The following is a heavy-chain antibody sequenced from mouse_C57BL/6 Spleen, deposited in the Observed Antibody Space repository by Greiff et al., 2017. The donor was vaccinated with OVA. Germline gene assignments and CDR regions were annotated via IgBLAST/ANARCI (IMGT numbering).Heavy chain of an antibody. J-gene: IGHJ2*01. CDR2: INPSNGGT. V-gene: IGHV1-53*01. CDR3: ARDSSGLYYFDY. Sequence: QVQLQQPGTELVKPGASVKLSCKASGYTFTSYWMHWVKQRPGQGLEWIGNINPSNGGTNYNEKLKSKATLTVDKSSSTAYMQLSSLTSEDSAVYYCARDSSGLYYFDYWGQGTTLTVSS. D-gene: IGHD3-2*02. CDR1: GYTFTSYW.